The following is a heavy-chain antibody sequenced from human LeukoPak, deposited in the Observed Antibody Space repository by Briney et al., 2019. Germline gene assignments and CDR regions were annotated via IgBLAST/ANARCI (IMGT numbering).Heavy chain of an antibody. CDR3: ARESAYAVPDY. Sequence: KPSETLSLTCAVYGGSFSGYYWSWIRQPPGKGLEWIGEINHSGSTNYNPSLKSRVTISVDTSKNQFSLKLSSVTAADTAVYYCARESAYAVPDYWGQGSLVTVSS. D-gene: IGHD6-19*01. CDR1: GGSFSGYY. CDR2: INHSGST. J-gene: IGHJ4*02. V-gene: IGHV4-34*01.